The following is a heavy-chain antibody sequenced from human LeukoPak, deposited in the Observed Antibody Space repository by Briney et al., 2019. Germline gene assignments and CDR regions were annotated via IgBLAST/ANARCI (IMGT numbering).Heavy chain of an antibody. CDR2: INPSGGST. J-gene: IGHJ4*02. D-gene: IGHD3-22*01. CDR1: GYTFTSYY. V-gene: IGHV1-46*01. Sequence: ASVKVSCKASGYTFTSYYMHWVRQAPGQGLEWMGIINPSGGSTSYAQKFQGRVTMTRDTSTSTVYMELSSLRSEDTAVYYCAGSSERNYDSSGYYPWSFDYWGQGTLVTVSS. CDR3: AGSSERNYDSSGYYPWSFDY.